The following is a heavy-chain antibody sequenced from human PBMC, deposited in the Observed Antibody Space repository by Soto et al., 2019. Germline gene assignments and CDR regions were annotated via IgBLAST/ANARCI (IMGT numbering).Heavy chain of an antibody. CDR2: IWYDGSNK. Sequence: QVQLVESGGGVVQPGRSLRLSCAASGFTFSSYGMHWVRQAPGKGLEWVAVIWYDGSNKYYADSVKGRFTISRDNPKNTLYLQMNSLRAEDTAVYYCARDVVHDYGDYGSNAFDIWGQGTMVTVSS. V-gene: IGHV3-33*01. D-gene: IGHD4-17*01. CDR1: GFTFSSYG. CDR3: ARDVVHDYGDYGSNAFDI. J-gene: IGHJ3*02.